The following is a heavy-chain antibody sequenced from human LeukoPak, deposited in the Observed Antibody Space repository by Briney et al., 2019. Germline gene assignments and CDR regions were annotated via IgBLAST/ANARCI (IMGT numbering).Heavy chain of an antibody. CDR2: IWSVGSKK. Sequence: GGSLRLSCAAPGFTFSDYGIHWVRQAPGKGLEWVAVIWSVGSKKYYADSVKGRFTISRDNSKKTLYLQMSSLRVEETRVYYWVKASGGFDYWGQGTPVTVSS. CDR1: GFTFSDYG. CDR3: VKASGGFDY. V-gene: IGHV3-33*06. J-gene: IGHJ4*01. D-gene: IGHD3-10*01.